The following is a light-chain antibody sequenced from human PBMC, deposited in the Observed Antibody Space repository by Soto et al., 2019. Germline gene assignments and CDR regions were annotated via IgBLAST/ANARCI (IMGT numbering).Light chain of an antibody. J-gene: IGLJ3*02. CDR3: SSFTGSTTWV. CDR1: NSDIGSYDY. CDR2: DVS. Sequence: QSALTQPASVSGSPGQSITISCTGTNSDIGSYDYVSWYQQHPGKAPKLLIYDVSKRPSGLSNRFSGSKSGNTASLTISGLLTEDEADYFCSSFTGSTTWVFGGGTKVTVL. V-gene: IGLV2-14*03.